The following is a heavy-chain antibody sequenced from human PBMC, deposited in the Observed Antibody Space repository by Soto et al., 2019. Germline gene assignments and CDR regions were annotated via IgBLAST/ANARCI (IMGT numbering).Heavy chain of an antibody. Sequence: ASVKVSCKASGYTFTGYYMHWVRQAPGQGLEWMGWINPNSGGTNYAQKFQGRVTMTRDTSISTAYMELSRLRSDDTAVYYCARMGLRAERIAVAFDYWGQGTLVTVSS. V-gene: IGHV1-2*02. J-gene: IGHJ4*02. D-gene: IGHD6-19*01. CDR3: ARMGLRAERIAVAFDY. CDR1: GYTFTGYY. CDR2: INPNSGGT.